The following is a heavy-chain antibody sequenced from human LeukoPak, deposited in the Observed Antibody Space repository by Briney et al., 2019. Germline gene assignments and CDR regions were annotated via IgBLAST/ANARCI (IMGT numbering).Heavy chain of an antibody. CDR3: ARVYGDYGRCVDY. J-gene: IGHJ4*02. D-gene: IGHD4-17*01. Sequence: SETLSLTCTVSGVSISSLSYYWGWIRQTPGKGLEWIGSIYYSGSTYYNPSLKSRVTISVDTSKNQFSLKLSSVTAADTAVYYCARVYGDYGRCVDYWGQGTLVTVSS. V-gene: IGHV4-39*07. CDR1: GVSISSLSYY. CDR2: IYYSGST.